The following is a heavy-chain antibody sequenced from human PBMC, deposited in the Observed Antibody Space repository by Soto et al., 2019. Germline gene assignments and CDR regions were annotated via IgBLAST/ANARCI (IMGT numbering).Heavy chain of an antibody. D-gene: IGHD3-10*01. Sequence: GGSLRLSCAASGFTFSSYGMHWVRQAPGKGLEWVAVISYDGSNKYYADSVKGRFTISRDNSKNTLYLQMNSLRAEDTAVYYCAKDRSAVRGVIHYYYYGMDVWGQGTTVTVSS. CDR3: AKDRSAVRGVIHYYYYGMDV. J-gene: IGHJ6*02. CDR1: GFTFSSYG. V-gene: IGHV3-30*18. CDR2: ISYDGSNK.